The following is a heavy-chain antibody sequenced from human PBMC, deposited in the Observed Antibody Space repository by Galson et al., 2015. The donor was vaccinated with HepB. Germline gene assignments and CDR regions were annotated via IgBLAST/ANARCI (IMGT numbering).Heavy chain of an antibody. CDR2: IYYSGST. J-gene: IGHJ4*02. CDR1: GGSISSGGYY. CDR3: ARAGVVVVPAAYSDY. V-gene: IGHV4-31*03. D-gene: IGHD2-2*01. Sequence: TLSLTCTVSGGSISSGGYYWSWIRQHPGKGLEWIGYIYYSGSTYYNPSLKSRVTISVDTSKNQFSLKLSSVTAADTSVYYCARAGVVVVPAAYSDYWGQGTLVTVSS.